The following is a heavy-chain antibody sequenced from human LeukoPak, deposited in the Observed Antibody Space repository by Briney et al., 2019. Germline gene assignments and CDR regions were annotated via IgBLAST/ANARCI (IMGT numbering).Heavy chain of an antibody. J-gene: IGHJ4*02. CDR2: ISAYNGNT. Sequence: ASVKVSCKASGYTFTGYYMHWVRQAPGQGLEWMGWISAYNGNTNYAQKLQGRVTMTTDTSTSTAYMELRSLRSDDTAVYYCAVNWNYQSAGDYWGQGTLVTVSS. CDR1: GYTFTGYY. V-gene: IGHV1-18*04. D-gene: IGHD1-7*01. CDR3: AVNWNYQSAGDY.